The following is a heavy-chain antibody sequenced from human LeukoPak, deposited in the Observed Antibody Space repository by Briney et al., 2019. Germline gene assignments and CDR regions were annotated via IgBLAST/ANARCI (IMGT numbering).Heavy chain of an antibody. J-gene: IGHJ3*01. V-gene: IGHV1-2*02. Sequence: ASVKVSCKAFGYTFTGYDLHWVRQAPGQGLEWMGWIDTKNGVTNYARKFQGRVTMTRDTSITTAYMELGRLRSDDTALYYCARANRGFGEPSGFDFWGQGTMVTVSS. CDR1: GYTFTGYD. CDR2: IDTKNGVT. CDR3: ARANRGFGEPSGFDF. D-gene: IGHD3-10*01.